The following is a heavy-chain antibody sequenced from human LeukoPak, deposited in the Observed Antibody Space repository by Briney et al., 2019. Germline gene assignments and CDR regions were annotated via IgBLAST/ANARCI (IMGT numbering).Heavy chain of an antibody. CDR2: ISAYNGNT. J-gene: IGHJ4*02. D-gene: IGHD3-10*01. CDR1: GYTFTSYG. CDR3: AREKSGTMVRGVIFSGGYDY. V-gene: IGHV1-18*01. Sequence: ASVTVSCKASGYTFTSYGISWVRQAPGQGLEWMGWISAYNGNTNYAQKLQGRVTMTTDTSTSTAYMELRSLRSDDTAVYYCAREKSGTMVRGVIFSGGYDYWGQGTLVTVSS.